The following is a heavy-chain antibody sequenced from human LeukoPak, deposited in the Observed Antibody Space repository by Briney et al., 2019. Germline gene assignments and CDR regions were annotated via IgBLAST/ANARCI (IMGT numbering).Heavy chain of an antibody. CDR1: GFSFSSYR. CDR2: IKEDGTVK. CDR3: VGEAPGY. D-gene: IGHD2-2*01. J-gene: IGHJ4*02. V-gene: IGHV3-7*01. Sequence: PGGSLRLSCAASGFSFSSYRMTWIRQSPEKGLEWVAHIKEDGTVKYYVDSVKGRFTISRDNAKNSVYLQMNDVRVEDTAVYYCVGEAPGYWGQGALVTVSS.